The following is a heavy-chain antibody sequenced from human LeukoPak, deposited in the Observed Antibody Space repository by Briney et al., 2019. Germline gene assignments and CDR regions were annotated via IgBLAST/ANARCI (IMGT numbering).Heavy chain of an antibody. V-gene: IGHV1-69*13. D-gene: IGHD6-19*01. J-gene: IGHJ4*02. CDR3: ARDLGSSGWFDY. CDR2: IIPIFGTA. Sequence: ASVKVSCKASGGTFSSYAISWVRQAPGQGLEWMGGIIPIFGTANYAQKFQGRVTITADESTSTAYMELSSLRSEDTAVYYCARDLGSSGWFDYWGQGTLVTVSS. CDR1: GGTFSSYA.